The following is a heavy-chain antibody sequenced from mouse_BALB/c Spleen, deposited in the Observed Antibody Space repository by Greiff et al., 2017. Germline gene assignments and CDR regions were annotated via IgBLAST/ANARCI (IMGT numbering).Heavy chain of an antibody. CDR1: GFTFSSYT. Sequence: EVKLVESGGGLVQPGGSLKLSCAASGFTFSSYTMSWVRQTPEKRLEWVAYISNGGGSTYYPDTVKGRFTISRDNAKNTLYLQMSSLKSEDTAMYYCASIYDGYYGGAMDYWGQGTSVTVSS. V-gene: IGHV5-12-2*01. CDR2: ISNGGGST. J-gene: IGHJ4*01. CDR3: ASIYDGYYGGAMDY. D-gene: IGHD2-3*01.